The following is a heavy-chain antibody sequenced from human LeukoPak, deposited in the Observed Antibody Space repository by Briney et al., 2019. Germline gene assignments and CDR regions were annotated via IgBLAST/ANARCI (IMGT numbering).Heavy chain of an antibody. Sequence: SVKVSCKASGGTFSSYAISWVRQAPGQGLEWMGGIIPIFGTANYAQKFQGRVTITADESTSTAYMELSSLRSEDTAVYYCARERGEEVGAGKSSDAFDIWGQGTMVTVSS. J-gene: IGHJ3*02. D-gene: IGHD1-26*01. CDR3: ARERGEEVGAGKSSDAFDI. CDR1: GGTFSSYA. V-gene: IGHV1-69*13. CDR2: IIPIFGTA.